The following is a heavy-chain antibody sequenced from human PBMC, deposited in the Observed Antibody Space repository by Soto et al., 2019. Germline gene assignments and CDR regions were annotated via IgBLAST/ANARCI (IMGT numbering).Heavy chain of an antibody. J-gene: IGHJ5*02. CDR3: AREVDTAKIKTNWFDP. CDR2: IYYSGST. CDR1: GGSISSGDYY. V-gene: IGHV4-30-4*01. Sequence: QVQLQESGPGLVKPSQTLSLTCTVSGGSISSGDYYWSWIRQPPGKGLEWIGYIYYSGSTYYNPSLKSRVTISVDTSKNQLSLKLSSVTAADTAVYYCAREVDTAKIKTNWFDPWGQGTLVTVSS. D-gene: IGHD5-18*01.